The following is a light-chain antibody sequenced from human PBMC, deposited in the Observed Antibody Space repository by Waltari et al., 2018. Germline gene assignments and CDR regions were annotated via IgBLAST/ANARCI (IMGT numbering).Light chain of an antibody. Sequence: EIVFTQSPGTLSLSPGDRATLSCRPSHSFSSDYLAWYQQRPGQAPRLLISGTSSRATGIPDRFSGSGSGTDFTLTISRLEPEDFAVYYCLQYDTSPKTFGQGTKVDI. J-gene: IGKJ1*01. CDR2: GTS. CDR3: LQYDTSPKT. CDR1: HSFSSDY. V-gene: IGKV3-20*01.